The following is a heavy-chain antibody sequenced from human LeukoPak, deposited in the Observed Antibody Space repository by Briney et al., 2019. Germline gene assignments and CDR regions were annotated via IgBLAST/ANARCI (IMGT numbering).Heavy chain of an antibody. CDR2: IKQDGSEQ. CDR1: GFTFSSYG. Sequence: GGTLRLSCAASGFTFSSYGMSWVRQAPGKGLEWVADIKQDGSEQNYVDSVKGRFTISRDNAKNSLFLQMNSLRAEDTAVYYCARDFNYWGQGTLATVSS. V-gene: IGHV3-7*01. CDR3: ARDFNY. J-gene: IGHJ4*02.